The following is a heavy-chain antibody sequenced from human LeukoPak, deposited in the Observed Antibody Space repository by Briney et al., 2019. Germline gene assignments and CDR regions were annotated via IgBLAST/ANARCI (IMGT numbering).Heavy chain of an antibody. CDR1: GFTFSSYA. CDR2: ISGSGFST. Sequence: GGSLRLSCAASGFTFSSYAMSWVRQAPRKGLEWVSGISGSGFSTYYADSAKGRFTISRDNSKNSLYLQMKSLTAEDTAVYDCAKEGYYDGSGAPRRLFYYGMDGWGQGTTVTVSS. J-gene: IGHJ6*02. CDR3: AKEGYYDGSGAPRRLFYYGMDG. V-gene: IGHV3-23*01. D-gene: IGHD3-22*01.